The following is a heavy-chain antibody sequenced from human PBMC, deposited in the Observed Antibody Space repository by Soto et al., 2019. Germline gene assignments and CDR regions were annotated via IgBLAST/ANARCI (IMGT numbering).Heavy chain of an antibody. CDR2: ISSSSSYT. V-gene: IGHV3-11*06. CDR1: GLTFSDYY. CDR3: ARGDYHDTSGPFSDAFDV. Sequence: GGSLRLSCGSSGLTFSDYYMSLIRQAPGKGLEWVSYISSSSSYTNYADSVKGRFTISRDNTKNSLYLQMNSLRAEDTAVYYCARGDYHDTSGPFSDAFDVWGQGTMVT. J-gene: IGHJ3*01. D-gene: IGHD3-22*01.